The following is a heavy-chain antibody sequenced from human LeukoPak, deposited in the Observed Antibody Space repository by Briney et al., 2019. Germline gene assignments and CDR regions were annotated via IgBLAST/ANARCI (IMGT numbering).Heavy chain of an antibody. Sequence: GGSLRLSCAASGFTFSSYAMSWVRQAPGKGLEWVSAISGSGGSTYYADSVKGRFTISRDNSKNTLYLQMNSLRAEDTAVYYCAKDLLSHWKTPPDYDFWSGWVMDVWGKGTTVTVSS. J-gene: IGHJ6*03. V-gene: IGHV3-23*01. CDR3: AKDLLSHWKTPPDYDFWSGWVMDV. D-gene: IGHD3-3*01. CDR2: ISGSGGST. CDR1: GFTFSSYA.